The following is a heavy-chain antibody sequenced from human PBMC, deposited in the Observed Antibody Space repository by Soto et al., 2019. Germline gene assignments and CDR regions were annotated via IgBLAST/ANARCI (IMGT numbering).Heavy chain of an antibody. Sequence: AGGSLRLSCATSGFTFISYAISFFRHSPCKWLEWVSAISGSGGSTYYADSVKGRFTISRDNSKNTLYLQMNSLRAEDTAVYYCAKDNIVVVTATTPDYWGQGTLVTVSS. CDR2: ISGSGGST. CDR1: GFTFISYA. D-gene: IGHD2-21*02. CDR3: AKDNIVVVTATTPDY. V-gene: IGHV3-23*01. J-gene: IGHJ4*02.